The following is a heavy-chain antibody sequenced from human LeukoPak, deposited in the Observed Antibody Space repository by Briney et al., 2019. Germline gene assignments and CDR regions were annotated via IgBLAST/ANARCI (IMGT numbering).Heavy chain of an antibody. V-gene: IGHV3-74*01. CDR2: INSDGSST. Sequence: GGSLRLSCAASGFTFSSYWMHWVRHAPGKGLVWVSRINSDGSSTSYADSVKGRFTISRDNAKNTLYLQMNSLRAEDTAVYYCARQPRNYGMDVWGQGTTVTVSS. CDR3: ARQPRNYGMDV. D-gene: IGHD1-14*01. J-gene: IGHJ6*02. CDR1: GFTFSSYW.